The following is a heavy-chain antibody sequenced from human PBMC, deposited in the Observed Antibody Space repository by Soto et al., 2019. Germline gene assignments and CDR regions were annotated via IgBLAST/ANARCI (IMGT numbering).Heavy chain of an antibody. CDR3: ARDLEVRRQWLDPSDY. D-gene: IGHD6-19*01. CDR2: IWYDGSNK. CDR1: GFTFSSYG. V-gene: IGHV3-33*01. J-gene: IGHJ4*02. Sequence: QVQLVESGGGVVQPGRSLRLSCAASGFTFSSYGMPWVRQAPGKGLEWVAVIWYDGSNKYYADSVKGRFTISRDNSKNTLYLQMNSLRAEDTAVYYCARDLEVRRQWLDPSDYWGQGTLVTVSS.